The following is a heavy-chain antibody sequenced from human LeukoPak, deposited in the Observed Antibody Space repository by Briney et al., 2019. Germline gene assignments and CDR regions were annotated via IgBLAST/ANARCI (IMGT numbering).Heavy chain of an antibody. V-gene: IGHV4-31*03. D-gene: IGHD6-13*01. Sequence: PSETLSLTCTVSGGSISSGGYYWSWIRQRPGKGLEWIGYIYYSGSTYYNPSLKSRVTISVDTSKNQFSLKLSSVTAADTAVYYCARDRMAAAFRYWGQGTLVTVPS. CDR2: IYYSGST. CDR3: ARDRMAAAFRY. J-gene: IGHJ4*02. CDR1: GGSISSGGYY.